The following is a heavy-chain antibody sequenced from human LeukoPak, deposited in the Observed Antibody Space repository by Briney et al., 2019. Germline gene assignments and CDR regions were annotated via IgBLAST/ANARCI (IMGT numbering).Heavy chain of an antibody. CDR3: ANGGYTSSWYVVDY. CDR2: ITSSGGKT. V-gene: IGHV3-23*01. Sequence: PGGSLKLSCAASGFTFSNYAMTWVRQAPGKGLEWVSSITSSGGKTFCTDSVKGRFTIYRDNSENTLYLQMSSLRPEDTAVYYCANGGYTSSWYVVDYWGQGTLVTVSS. J-gene: IGHJ4*02. D-gene: IGHD6-13*01. CDR1: GFTFSNYA.